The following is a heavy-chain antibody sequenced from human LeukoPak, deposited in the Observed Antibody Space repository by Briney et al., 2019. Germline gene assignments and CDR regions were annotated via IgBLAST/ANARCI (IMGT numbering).Heavy chain of an antibody. CDR3: AHRPPSDIGVWFGELFDY. J-gene: IGHJ4*02. CDR2: IYWDDDK. D-gene: IGHD3-10*01. Sequence: SGPTLVNPTQTLTLTCTFSGFSLSTSGVGVGWIRQPPGKALEWLALIYWDDDKRYSPSLKSGLTITKDTSKNQVVLTMTNMDPVDTATYYCAHRPPSDIGVWFGELFDYWGQGTLVTVSS. V-gene: IGHV2-5*02. CDR1: GFSLSTSGVG.